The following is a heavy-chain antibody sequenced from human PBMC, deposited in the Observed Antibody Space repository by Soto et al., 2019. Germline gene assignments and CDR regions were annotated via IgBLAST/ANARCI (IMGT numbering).Heavy chain of an antibody. D-gene: IGHD3-3*01. CDR1: GFTFNNYA. V-gene: IGHV3-23*01. J-gene: IGHJ5*02. CDR3: AKDTKGGSGYGGWIDP. CDR2: ISGSGGST. Sequence: EVQLLESGGGSVQPGGSLRLSCAVSGFTFNNYAMSWVRQAPGKGLEWVSGISGSGGSTFYADSVKGRFTISRDDSKNTLYLQMNSLRAEDTALYYCAKDTKGGSGYGGWIDPWGQGTLVTVSS.